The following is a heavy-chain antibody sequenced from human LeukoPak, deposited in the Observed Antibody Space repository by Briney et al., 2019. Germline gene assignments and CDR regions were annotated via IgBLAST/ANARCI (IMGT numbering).Heavy chain of an antibody. CDR1: GYTFTGYY. V-gene: IGHV1-2*04. CDR3: AREQGSSSGWYAFDI. Sequence: ASVKVSCKASGYTFTGYYIHWVRQAPGQGLEWMGWINPNSGGTNYAQKFQGWVTMTRDTSISTAYMELSRLRSDDTAVYYCAREQGSSSGWYAFDIWGQGTMVTVSS. D-gene: IGHD6-19*01. J-gene: IGHJ3*02. CDR2: INPNSGGT.